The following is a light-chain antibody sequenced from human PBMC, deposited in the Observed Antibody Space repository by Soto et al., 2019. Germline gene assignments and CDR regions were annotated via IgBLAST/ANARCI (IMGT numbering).Light chain of an antibody. V-gene: IGKV3-11*01. J-gene: IGKJ5*01. CDR1: QSVSSY. Sequence: EIVLTQSPATLSLSPGERATLSCRASQSVSSYLAWYQHIPGRAPRLLIFDASKRATGIPARFSGSGSGTDFTLTISSLEPEDFAVYYCQQRKDWPITYGQGTRLEIK. CDR2: DAS. CDR3: QQRKDWPIT.